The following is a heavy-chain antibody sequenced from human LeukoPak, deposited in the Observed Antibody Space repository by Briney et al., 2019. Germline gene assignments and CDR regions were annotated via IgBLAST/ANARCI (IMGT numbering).Heavy chain of an antibody. D-gene: IGHD3-10*01. CDR1: GYTFSGFY. J-gene: IGHJ4*02. CDR3: ARVSYYGSGSYYSFYYFDY. V-gene: IGHV1-2*02. Sequence: GASVKVSCKPSGYTFSGFYIHWVRQAPGQGLEWMGWISPNSGGTDYAQRFQGRVTMTRDTSISTAYMELSRLRSDDTAVYYCARVSYYGSGSYYSFYYFDYWGLGTLVTVSS. CDR2: ISPNSGGT.